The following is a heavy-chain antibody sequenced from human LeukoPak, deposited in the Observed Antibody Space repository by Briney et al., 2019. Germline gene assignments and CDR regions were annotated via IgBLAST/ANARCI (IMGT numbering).Heavy chain of an antibody. J-gene: IGHJ3*02. D-gene: IGHD2-15*01. CDR2: IYTSGST. Sequence: SETLSLTCTVSGGSISNYYWSWIRQPAGKGLEWIGRIYTSGSTNYNPSLKSRVTMSVDTSKNQFSLKLSSVTAADTAVYYCARDHLGYCSGGSCWPDAFDIWGQGTMVTVSS. CDR3: ARDHLGYCSGGSCWPDAFDI. CDR1: GGSISNYY. V-gene: IGHV4-4*07.